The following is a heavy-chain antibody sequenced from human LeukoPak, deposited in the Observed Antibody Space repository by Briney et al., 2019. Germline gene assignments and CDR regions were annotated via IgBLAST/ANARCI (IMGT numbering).Heavy chain of an antibody. CDR2: ISTSGSYI. J-gene: IGHJ5*02. V-gene: IGHV3-21*01. CDR1: GFTFSSYS. Sequence: HGGSLRLSCAASGFTFSSYSMHWVRQAPGKGLEWVSSISTSGSYIYYADSLKGRFTISRDNAKNSLFLQMNSLRAEDTAVYYCARSGVVTVIRDNCFDPWGQGTLVTVSS. CDR3: ARSGVVTVIRDNCFDP. D-gene: IGHD4-23*01.